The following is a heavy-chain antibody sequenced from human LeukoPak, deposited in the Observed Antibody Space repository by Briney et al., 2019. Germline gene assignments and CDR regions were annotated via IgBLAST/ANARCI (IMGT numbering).Heavy chain of an antibody. CDR2: IKGTGLTT. CDR1: GFTFSDYY. Sequence: GGSLRLSCAASGFTFSDYYMSWIRQAPGKGLEWVSTIKGTGLTTYYADSVKGRFTISRDNAKNSLFLQMSSLGADDTAIYYCARAGELRYMDVWGKGTAVTVSS. J-gene: IGHJ6*03. D-gene: IGHD3-16*01. V-gene: IGHV3-11*04. CDR3: ARAGELRYMDV.